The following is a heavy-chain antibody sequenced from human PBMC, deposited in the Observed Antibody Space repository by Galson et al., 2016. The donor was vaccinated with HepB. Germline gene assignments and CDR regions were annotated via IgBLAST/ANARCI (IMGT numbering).Heavy chain of an antibody. J-gene: IGHJ4*02. Sequence: TLSLTCTVSAGTINTHGYFWSWIRQHPGRGLEWIGYISDSGSAYFNPSLKSRTTISIDTSPNQFSLDLSSVTAADTAVYFCARYGSWTGFDYWGRGTLVTVSS. CDR1: AGTINTHGYF. CDR3: ARYGSWTGFDY. D-gene: IGHD3/OR15-3a*01. CDR2: ISDSGSA. V-gene: IGHV4-31*03.